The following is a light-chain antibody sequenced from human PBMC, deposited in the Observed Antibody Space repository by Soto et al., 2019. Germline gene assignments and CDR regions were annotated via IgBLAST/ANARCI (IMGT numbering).Light chain of an antibody. CDR3: QQRASWPPFT. J-gene: IGKJ4*01. Sequence: EVVLTQSPATLSLSPGESATLSCRASRSIGTSLAWYQHRPGQPPRLLIYDAFNRATGIPARFSGGGSGTDFTLTITSLEPEDFAVYYCQQRASWPPFTFGGGNKVDIK. V-gene: IGKV3-11*01. CDR2: DAF. CDR1: RSIGTS.